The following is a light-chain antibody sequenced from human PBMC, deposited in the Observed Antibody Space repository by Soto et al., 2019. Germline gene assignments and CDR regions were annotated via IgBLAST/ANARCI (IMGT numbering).Light chain of an antibody. CDR3: QQRSDWPST. CDR2: DPS. J-gene: IGKJ4*01. CDR1: QSVGSD. V-gene: IGKV3-11*01. Sequence: EIVLTQSPATLSLSPGDTATLSCRASQSVGSDLGWYQQKPGQAPRLLIYDPSNRATGIPARFSGSGSGTDFTLTISSLEPEDFAVYYCQQRSDWPSTFGRGTKVEIK.